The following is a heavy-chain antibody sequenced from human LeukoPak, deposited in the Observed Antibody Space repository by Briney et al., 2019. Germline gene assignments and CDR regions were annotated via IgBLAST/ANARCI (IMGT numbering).Heavy chain of an antibody. D-gene: IGHD1-26*01. Sequence: SETLSLTCAVYGGSFSGYYWSWIRQPPGKGLEWIGEINHSGSTNYNPSLKSRVTISVDTSKNQFSLKLSSVAAADTAVYYCARIPQWELFTSYTDLFDYWGQGTLVTVSS. V-gene: IGHV4-34*01. CDR3: ARIPQWELFTSYTDLFDY. CDR1: GGSFSGYY. CDR2: INHSGST. J-gene: IGHJ4*02.